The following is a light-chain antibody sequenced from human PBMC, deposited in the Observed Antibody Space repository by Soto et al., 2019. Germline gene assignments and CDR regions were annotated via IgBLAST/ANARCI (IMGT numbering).Light chain of an antibody. Sequence: EIVMTQSPATLSVSPGERATLSCRASQSVSSNLAWYQQKPGQAPMLLIYGASTRATGIPARFSGSGSGTEFTLTISSLRSEDFAVYYCQYSNNWAPWTFGQGTKVEIK. CDR1: QSVSSN. J-gene: IGKJ1*01. V-gene: IGKV3-15*01. CDR2: GAS. CDR3: QYSNNWAPWT.